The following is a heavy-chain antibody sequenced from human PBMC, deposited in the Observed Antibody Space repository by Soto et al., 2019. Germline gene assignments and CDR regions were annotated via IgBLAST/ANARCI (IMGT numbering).Heavy chain of an antibody. Sequence: WSLRLSCAASGFTFSSYAMSWVRQAPGKGLEWVSVVSASGSHTYYADSVKGRFTISRDNSKNTLSLQMSSLRAEDTAVYYCAKGRYCSSSSCYTNWFGPWGQGTLVTVSS. CDR2: VSASGSHT. V-gene: IGHV3-23*01. CDR1: GFTFSSYA. D-gene: IGHD2-2*02. CDR3: AKGRYCSSSSCYTNWFGP. J-gene: IGHJ5*02.